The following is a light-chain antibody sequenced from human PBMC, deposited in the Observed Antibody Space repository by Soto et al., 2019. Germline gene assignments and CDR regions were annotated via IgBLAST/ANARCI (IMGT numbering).Light chain of an antibody. J-gene: IGKJ4*01. CDR1: QSVGTN. CDR2: DAS. Sequence: EIVMTQSPATLSLSPVERSTLSCRASQSVGTNLAWYQQKPGQAPRLLIYDASTRATGLPARFSGRVSGAEFTLTISSLQSEDFAVYYCQNYNNWPLKFGAGTTGAIK. V-gene: IGKV3-15*01. CDR3: QNYNNWPLK.